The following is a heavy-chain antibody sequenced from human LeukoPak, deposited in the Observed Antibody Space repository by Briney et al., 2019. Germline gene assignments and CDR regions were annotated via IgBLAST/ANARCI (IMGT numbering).Heavy chain of an antibody. Sequence: GGSLRLSCVVSGFSFSDYLMSWVRQAPGKGLEWVANIKKDGSEKYYVDSVKGRFTISRDNAKNSLYLQMNSLRAEDTAVYYCARGGSWYKYFDNWGQGTLVTVSS. J-gene: IGHJ4*02. D-gene: IGHD6-13*01. V-gene: IGHV3-7*01. CDR3: ARGGSWYKYFDN. CDR2: IKKDGSEK. CDR1: GFSFSDYL.